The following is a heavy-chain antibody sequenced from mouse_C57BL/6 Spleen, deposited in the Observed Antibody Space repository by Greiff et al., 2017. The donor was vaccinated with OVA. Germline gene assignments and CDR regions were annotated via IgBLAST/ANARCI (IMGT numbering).Heavy chain of an antibody. V-gene: IGHV1-69*01. CDR1: GYTFTSYW. CDR2: IDPSDSYT. D-gene: IGHD1-1*01. Sequence: QVQLKQPGAELVMPGASVKLSCKASGYTFTSYWMHWVKQRPGQGLEWIGEIDPSDSYTNYNQKFKGKSTLTVDKSSSTAYMQLSSLTSEDSAVYYCARGGNYYGSSYVYFDYWGQGTTLTVSS. J-gene: IGHJ2*01. CDR3: ARGGNYYGSSYVYFDY.